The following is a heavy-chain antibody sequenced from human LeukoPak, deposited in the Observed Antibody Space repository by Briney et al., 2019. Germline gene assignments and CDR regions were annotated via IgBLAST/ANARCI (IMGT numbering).Heavy chain of an antibody. CDR1: GYSIRRGYY. J-gene: IGHJ4*02. Sequence: SETLSLTCAVSGYSIRRGYYWGWIRQPPGKGLEWIGSIYHSGSTYYNPSLKSRVTISVDTSKNQFSLKLSSVTAADTAVYYCARSIVRATTDYWGQGTLVTVSS. V-gene: IGHV4-38-2*01. CDR3: ARSIVRATTDY. D-gene: IGHD1-26*01. CDR2: IYHSGST.